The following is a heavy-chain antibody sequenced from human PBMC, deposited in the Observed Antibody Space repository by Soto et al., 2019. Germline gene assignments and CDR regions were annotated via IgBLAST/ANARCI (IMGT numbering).Heavy chain of an antibody. CDR3: ARVGVEYYYYYYLDV. D-gene: IGHD2-8*01. CDR2: IYYSGST. V-gene: IGHV4-59*01. CDR1: GGSISSYY. J-gene: IGHJ6*03. Sequence: QVQLQESGPGLVKPSETLSLTCTVSGGSISSYYWSWLRQPPGQGLEWIGYIYYSGSTNYNPSLKSRVTISVDTSKNQFSLKLRSVTAADTAVYYCARVGVEYYYYYYLDVWGKGTTVTVSS.